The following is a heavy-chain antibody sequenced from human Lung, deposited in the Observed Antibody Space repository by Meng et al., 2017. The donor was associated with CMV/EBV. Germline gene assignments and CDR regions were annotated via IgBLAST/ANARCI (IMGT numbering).Heavy chain of an antibody. D-gene: IGHD3-10*01. CDR1: GFTFSSYE. J-gene: IGHJ6*02. Sequence: GSXRLSCAASGFTFSSYEMNWVRQAPGKGLEWVSYISSSGSTIYYADSVKGRFTISRDNAKNSLYLQMNSLRAEDTAVYYCARAGITMVRGVMVDYYGMDVXGQGXTVTVSS. CDR2: ISSSGSTI. V-gene: IGHV3-48*03. CDR3: ARAGITMVRGVMVDYYGMDV.